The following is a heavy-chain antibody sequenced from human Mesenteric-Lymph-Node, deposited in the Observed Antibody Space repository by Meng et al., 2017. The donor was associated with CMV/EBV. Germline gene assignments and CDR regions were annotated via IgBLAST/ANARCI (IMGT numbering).Heavy chain of an antibody. CDR2: ISGSGVRI. Sequence: GGSLRLSCAASGFTFSDYAMSWVRQAPGKGLEWVAGISGSGVRIFYADSVKGRFTISRDNAKNSLYLQMNSLRAEDTAVYFCARDHSNHRSTSGYWGQGTLVTVSS. V-gene: IGHV3-23*01. J-gene: IGHJ4*02. CDR3: ARDHSNHRSTSGY. D-gene: IGHD2-2*01. CDR1: GFTFSDYA.